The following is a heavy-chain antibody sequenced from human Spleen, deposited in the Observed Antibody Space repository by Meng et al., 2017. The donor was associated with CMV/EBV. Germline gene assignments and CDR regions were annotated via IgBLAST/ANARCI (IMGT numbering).Heavy chain of an antibody. D-gene: IGHD6-19*01. CDR2: ISGTGANI. CDR1: GFTCSSYD. CDR3: AKDPLGAVAGENWFDP. J-gene: IGHJ5*02. V-gene: IGHV3-23*01. Sequence: GFTCSSYDRNWVRQAPGKGLEWVSAISGTGANIYYADSVKGRFTISRDNSKNTLYLQMNSLRAEDTAFYYCAKDPLGAVAGENWFDPWGQGTLVTVSS.